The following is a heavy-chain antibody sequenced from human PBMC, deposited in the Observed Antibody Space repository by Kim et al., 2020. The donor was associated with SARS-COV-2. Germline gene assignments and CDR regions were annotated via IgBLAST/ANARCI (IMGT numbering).Heavy chain of an antibody. D-gene: IGHD3-22*01. V-gene: IGHV5-51*01. CDR1: GYSFTSYW. Sequence: GESLKISCKGSGYSFTSYWIAWVRQMPGKGLEWMGIIYPGDSNTIYSPSFQGQVTMLVDKSISTAYLQWSSLKASDTAMYYCARRGGPLTYYDTNWFDPWGQGTLVTVSS. J-gene: IGHJ5*02. CDR3: ARRGGPLTYYDTNWFDP. CDR2: IYPGDSNT.